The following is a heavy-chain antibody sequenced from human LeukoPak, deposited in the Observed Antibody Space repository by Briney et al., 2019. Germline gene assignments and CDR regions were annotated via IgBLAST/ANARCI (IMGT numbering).Heavy chain of an antibody. Sequence: PGGSLRLSCAASGFTFSSYAMSWVRQAPGKGLERVSAISGSGGSTYYADSVKGRFTISRDNSKNTLYLQMDSLRAEDTAVYYCAKDRPYCSSTSCHEALTTVTYYFDYWGQGTLVTVSS. CDR1: GFTFSSYA. CDR2: ISGSGGST. CDR3: AKDRPYCSSTSCHEALTTVTYYFDY. D-gene: IGHD2-2*01. V-gene: IGHV3-23*01. J-gene: IGHJ4*02.